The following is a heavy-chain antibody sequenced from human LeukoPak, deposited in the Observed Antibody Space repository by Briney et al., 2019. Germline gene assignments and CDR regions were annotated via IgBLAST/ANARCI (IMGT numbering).Heavy chain of an antibody. CDR1: GGSVSSGNYY. D-gene: IGHD2-2*01. V-gene: IGHV4-61*01. J-gene: IGHJ4*02. Sequence: SSETLSLTCTVSGGSVSSGNYYWSWIRQPPGKGLEWIGYIYYSGSTNYNLSLKSRVTISVDTSKNQFSLKLSSVTAADTAVYYCVIGYCSSTSCYPFNYWGQGTLDTVSS. CDR3: VIGYCSSTSCYPFNY. CDR2: IYYSGST.